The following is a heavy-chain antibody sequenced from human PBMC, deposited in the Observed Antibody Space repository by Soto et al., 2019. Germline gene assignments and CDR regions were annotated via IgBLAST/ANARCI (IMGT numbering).Heavy chain of an antibody. CDR1: GYSFTSYW. CDR2: IDPSDSYT. J-gene: IGHJ5*02. CDR3: ARSITAYCSGGSCYSLHVSFDP. V-gene: IGHV5-10-1*01. D-gene: IGHD2-15*01. Sequence: GESLKISCKGSGYSFTSYWISWVRQMPGKGLEWMGRIDPSDSYTNYSPSFQGHVTISADKSISTAYLQWSSLKASDTAMYYCARSITAYCSGGSCYSLHVSFDPWGQGTLVTVSS.